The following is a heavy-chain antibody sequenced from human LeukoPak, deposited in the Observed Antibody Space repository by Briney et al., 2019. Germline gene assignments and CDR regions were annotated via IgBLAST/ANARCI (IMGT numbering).Heavy chain of an antibody. CDR2: ISYDGSNK. D-gene: IGHD3-10*01. CDR3: AKDRGVWAFDI. V-gene: IGHV3-30-3*01. CDR1: GITLSSYD. Sequence: GGSLRLSCAASGITLSSYDMHWVRQAPGEALEWVAVISYDGSNKDYADSVKGRFTISRDNSKNTLDLQMNSLRAEDTAVYYCAKDRGVWAFDIWGQGTMVTVSS. J-gene: IGHJ3*02.